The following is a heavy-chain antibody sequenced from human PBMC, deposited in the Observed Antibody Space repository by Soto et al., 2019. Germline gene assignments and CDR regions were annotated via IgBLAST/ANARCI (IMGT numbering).Heavy chain of an antibody. D-gene: IGHD2-2*01. CDR2: IWYDGSNK. CDR1: GFTFSSYG. CDR3: PRVGSTPPGAYYYYGMDV. V-gene: IGHV3-33*01. J-gene: IGHJ6*02. Sequence: VQLVESGGGVVQPGRSLRLSCAASGFTFSSYGMHWVRQAPGKGLGWVAVIWYDGSNKYYADSVKGRFTISRDNSKNTLYLQMNSLRDEDTAVNYWPRVGSTPPGAYYYYGMDVWGQGTTVTVSS.